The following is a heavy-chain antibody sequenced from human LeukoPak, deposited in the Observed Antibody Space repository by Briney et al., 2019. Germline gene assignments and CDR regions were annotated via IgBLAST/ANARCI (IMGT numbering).Heavy chain of an antibody. CDR3: ARGYHEWELLDPPGY. CDR1: GFTFSSYS. V-gene: IGHV3-48*01. D-gene: IGHD1-26*01. Sequence: PGGSLRLSCAASGFTFSSYSMNWVRQAPGKGLEWVSYISSSSSTIYYADSVKGRFTISRDNAKNSLYLQMNSLRAEDTAVYYCARGYHEWELLDPPGYWGQGTLVTVSS. J-gene: IGHJ4*02. CDR2: ISSSSSTI.